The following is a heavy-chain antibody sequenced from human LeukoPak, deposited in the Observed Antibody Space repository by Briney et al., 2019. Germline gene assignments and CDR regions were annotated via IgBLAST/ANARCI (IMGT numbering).Heavy chain of an antibody. CDR1: GGSISSSSYY. CDR3: ARQGDGGYSFGNFAS. V-gene: IGHV4-39*01. CDR2: IYYSGST. D-gene: IGHD5-18*01. Sequence: SETLSLTCTVSGGSISSSSYYWGWIRQPPGNGLEWIGSIYYSGSTYYNPSLKSRVTISVDTSKNQFSLKLSSVTAADTAVYYCARQGDGGYSFGNFASWGQGTLVTVSS. J-gene: IGHJ4*02.